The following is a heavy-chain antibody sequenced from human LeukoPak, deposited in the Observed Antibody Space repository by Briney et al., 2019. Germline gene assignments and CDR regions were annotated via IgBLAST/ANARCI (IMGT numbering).Heavy chain of an antibody. CDR1: GFTFSSYS. Sequence: GGSLRLSCAASGFTFSSYSMNWVRQAPGKGLEWVSSISSSSSYIYYADSVKGRFTISRDNAKNSLYLQMNSLRAEDTAVYYCAVGTVTYGDFDYWGQGTLVTVSS. CDR2: ISSSSSYI. J-gene: IGHJ4*02. CDR3: AVGTVTYGDFDY. V-gene: IGHV3-21*01. D-gene: IGHD4-4*01.